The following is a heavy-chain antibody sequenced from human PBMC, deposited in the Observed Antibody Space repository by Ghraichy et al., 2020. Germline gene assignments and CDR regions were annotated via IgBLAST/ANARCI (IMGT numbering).Heavy chain of an antibody. CDR2: ISGSGGDT. V-gene: IGHV3-23*01. CDR1: GFAFSNYA. J-gene: IGHJ4*02. Sequence: GGSLRLSCTASGFAFSNYAMSWVRQAPGKGLEWVSTISGSGGDTYYADSVKGRFTISRDNSENTLYLQMNSLRAGDTAVYYCAKGTKYIVASDYWGQGTLVTVSS. D-gene: IGHD6-25*01. CDR3: AKGTKYIVASDY.